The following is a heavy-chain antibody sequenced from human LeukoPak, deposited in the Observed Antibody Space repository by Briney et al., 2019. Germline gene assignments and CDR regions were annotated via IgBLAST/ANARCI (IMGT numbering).Heavy chain of an antibody. CDR2: VHSGGRA. CDR1: GFSVSSNY. V-gene: IGHV3-66*02. Sequence: GGSLRLSCAASGFSVSSNYMTWVRQAPGKGLEWVSVVHSGGRAYYADSVKGRFTTSRDNSKNTLDLQMNSLSVEDTAVYYCVGVETITMVRGASGDVWGKGTTVTVSS. J-gene: IGHJ6*04. D-gene: IGHD3-10*01. CDR3: VGVETITMVRGASGDV.